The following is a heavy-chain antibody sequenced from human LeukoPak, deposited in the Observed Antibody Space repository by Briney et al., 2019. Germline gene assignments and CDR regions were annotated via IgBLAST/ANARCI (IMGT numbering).Heavy chain of an antibody. CDR3: ARDGKPSSSWYNWFDP. D-gene: IGHD6-13*01. Sequence: GGSLRLSCVGSGFTFSSYEMNWVRQAPGKGLEWVSYISSSGSTIYYADSVKGRFTISRDNAENSLYLQMNSLRVEDTAVYYCARDGKPSSSWYNWFDPWGQGTLVTVSS. J-gene: IGHJ5*02. CDR1: GFTFSSYE. CDR2: ISSSGSTI. V-gene: IGHV3-48*03.